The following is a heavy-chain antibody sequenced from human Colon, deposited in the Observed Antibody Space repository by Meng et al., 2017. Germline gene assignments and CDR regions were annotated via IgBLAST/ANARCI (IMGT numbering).Heavy chain of an antibody. J-gene: IGHJ4*02. V-gene: IGHV4-61*08. CDR2: IYYTGTT. D-gene: IGHD6-19*01. CDR1: VGSVTITGYY. Sequence: QGQLQGSGPGLVRPSKTLSLTCTVSVGSVTITGYYWSWIRQSPGKGLEWIGYIYYTGTTNYNPSLKSRVTISVDTSKNQFSLKLSSVTPADTAVYLCARDNLLTSGSRFCFDYWGQGALVTVSS. CDR3: ARDNLLTSGSRFCFDY.